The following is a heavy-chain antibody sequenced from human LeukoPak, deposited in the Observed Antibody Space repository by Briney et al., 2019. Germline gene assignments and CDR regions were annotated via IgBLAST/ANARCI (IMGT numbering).Heavy chain of an antibody. J-gene: IGHJ4*02. Sequence: GGSLRLSCAASGFTLSSYGMSWIRQVPGKGLEWVSADSIYGGGPYYADFVKGRFTMSRDNYEKTLYLQMDSLRAEDTAVYYCAREDVGAAPDYWGQGTLVTASS. CDR3: AREDVGAAPDY. CDR2: DSIYGGGP. V-gene: IGHV3-23*01. CDR1: GFTLSSYG. D-gene: IGHD1-26*01.